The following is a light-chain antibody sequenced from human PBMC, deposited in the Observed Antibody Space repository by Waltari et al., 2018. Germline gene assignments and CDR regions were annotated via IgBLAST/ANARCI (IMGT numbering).Light chain of an antibody. V-gene: IGLV2-23*02. J-gene: IGLJ2*01. CDR1: SSNVGSYNL. Sequence: QSALTQPASVSGSPGQSITISCTGSSSNVGSYNLVSWYQQHPGKAPKPMISEVSKRPSGVSNRFPGSKSGNTASLTSSGLQAEDEADYYCCSYAGSSTLIFGGGTKLTVL. CDR3: CSYAGSSTLI. CDR2: EVS.